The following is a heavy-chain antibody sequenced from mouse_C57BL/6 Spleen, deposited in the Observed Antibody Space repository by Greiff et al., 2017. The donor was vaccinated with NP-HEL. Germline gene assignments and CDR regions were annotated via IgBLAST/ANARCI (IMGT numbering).Heavy chain of an antibody. CDR2: INPNNGGT. D-gene: IGHD2-3*01. J-gene: IGHJ3*01. CDR3: AREAYDGYYVSWFAY. Sequence: VQLQQSGPELVKPGASVKISCKASGYTFTDYYMNWVKQSHGKSLEWIGDINPNNGGTSYNQKFKGKATLTVDKSSSTAYMELRSLTSEDSAVYYCAREAYDGYYVSWFAYWGQGTLVTVSA. CDR1: GYTFTDYY. V-gene: IGHV1-26*01.